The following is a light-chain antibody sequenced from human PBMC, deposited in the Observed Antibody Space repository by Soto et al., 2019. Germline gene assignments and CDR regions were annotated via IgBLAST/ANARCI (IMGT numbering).Light chain of an antibody. CDR1: SSDVGGYNY. V-gene: IGLV2-14*01. Sequence: QSVLTQPASVSGSPGQSITISCTGTSSDVGGYNYVSWYQQRPCKAPKLMIYDVSNRPSGVSNRFSGSKSGNTASLTISGLQDEDEADYYCSSYTSSSLYVFGTGTKLTVL. CDR2: DVS. J-gene: IGLJ1*01. CDR3: SSYTSSSLYV.